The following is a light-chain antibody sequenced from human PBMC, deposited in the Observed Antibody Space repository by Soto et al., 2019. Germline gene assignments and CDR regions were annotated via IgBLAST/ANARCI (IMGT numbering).Light chain of an antibody. Sequence: QSVLTQPASVSGSPGQSITISCTGTSSDIGTYNLVSWYQHHPGNAPKLMIYDATKRPSGVSRRFSGSTSGNTASLTISGLQTEDEADYYCCSYAGGSTLVFGGGTTLTVL. CDR1: SSDIGTYNL. V-gene: IGLV2-23*01. CDR3: CSYAGGSTLV. J-gene: IGLJ3*02. CDR2: DAT.